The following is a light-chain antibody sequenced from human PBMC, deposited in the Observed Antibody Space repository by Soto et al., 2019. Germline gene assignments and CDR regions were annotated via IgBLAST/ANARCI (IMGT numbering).Light chain of an antibody. CDR2: KAS. CDR1: QTISSW. Sequence: DIQMTQSPSTLSGSVGDRVTITCRASQTISSWLAWYQQKPGKDPKILIYKASTLKSGVPSRFSGSGSGTEFNLTISRLQTDDFATYYCQHYNSYSEAFGQGTKVDIK. V-gene: IGKV1-5*03. CDR3: QHYNSYSEA. J-gene: IGKJ1*01.